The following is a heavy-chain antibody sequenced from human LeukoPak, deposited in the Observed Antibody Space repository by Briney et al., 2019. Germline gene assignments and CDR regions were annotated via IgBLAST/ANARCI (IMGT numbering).Heavy chain of an antibody. CDR2: IYYSGST. CDR1: GGSISSGDYY. Sequence: PSETLSLTCTVSGGSISSGDYYWSWIRQPPGKGLEWIGYIYYSGSTYYNPSLKSQVTISVDTSKNQFSLKLSSVTAADTAVYYCARVTQRTIFGVVINYYFDYWGQGTLVTVSS. V-gene: IGHV4-30-4*02. CDR3: ARVTQRTIFGVVINYYFDY. J-gene: IGHJ4*02. D-gene: IGHD3-3*01.